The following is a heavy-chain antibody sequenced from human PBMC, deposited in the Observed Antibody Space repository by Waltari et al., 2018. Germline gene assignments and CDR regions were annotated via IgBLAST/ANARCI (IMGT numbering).Heavy chain of an antibody. CDR1: GFTFDDYA. V-gene: IGHV3-9*01. CDR2: ISWNSGSI. D-gene: IGHD6-13*01. CDR3: AKSAAGTYYYYYMDV. Sequence: EVQLVESGGGLVQPGRSLRLSCAASGFTFDDYAMHWVRPAPGKGLEWVSGISWNSGSIGYADSVKGRFTISRDNAKNSLYLQMNSLRAEDTALYYCAKSAAGTYYYYYMDVWGKGTTVTVSS. J-gene: IGHJ6*03.